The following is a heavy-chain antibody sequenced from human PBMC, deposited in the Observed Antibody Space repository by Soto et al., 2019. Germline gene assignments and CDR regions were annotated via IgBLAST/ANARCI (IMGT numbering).Heavy chain of an antibody. CDR2: INHSGST. CDR1: GGSFSGYY. V-gene: IGHV4-34*01. J-gene: IGHJ6*02. CDR3: ARDQHLYYDILPGYYPLGMDV. D-gene: IGHD3-9*01. Sequence: SETLSLTCAVYGGSFSGYYWSWIRQPPGKGLEWIGEINHSGSTNYNPSLKSRVTISVDTSKNQFSLKLSSVTAADTAVYYCARDQHLYYDILPGYYPLGMDVWGQGTTVT.